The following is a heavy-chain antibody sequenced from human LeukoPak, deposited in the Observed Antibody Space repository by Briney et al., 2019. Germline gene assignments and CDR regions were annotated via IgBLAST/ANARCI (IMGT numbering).Heavy chain of an antibody. D-gene: IGHD6-13*01. CDR1: GYTLTELS. CDR3: ATYRIAAAHLSFDI. Sequence: ASVKGSCKVSGYTLTELSMHWVRQAPGKGLEWGGGFDPEDGETIYAQKFQGRVTMTEDTSTDTAYMELSSLRSEDTAVYYCATYRIAAAHLSFDIWGQGTMVTVSS. V-gene: IGHV1-24*01. CDR2: FDPEDGET. J-gene: IGHJ3*02.